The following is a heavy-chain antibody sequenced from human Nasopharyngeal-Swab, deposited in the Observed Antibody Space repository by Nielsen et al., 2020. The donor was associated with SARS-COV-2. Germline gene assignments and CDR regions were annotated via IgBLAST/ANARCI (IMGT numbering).Heavy chain of an antibody. J-gene: IGHJ6*02. Sequence: SETLSLTFSVSGGSVSSYYWSWIRQPPGKGLEWIGYIYYSGSTNYNPSLKSRVTISVDTSENLFSLKLSSVTAADTAVYYCARMPSSPYYYYYYGMDVWGQGTTVTVSS. V-gene: IGHV4-59*08. CDR1: GGSVSSYY. CDR2: IYYSGST. CDR3: ARMPSSPYYYYYYGMDV. D-gene: IGHD2-15*01.